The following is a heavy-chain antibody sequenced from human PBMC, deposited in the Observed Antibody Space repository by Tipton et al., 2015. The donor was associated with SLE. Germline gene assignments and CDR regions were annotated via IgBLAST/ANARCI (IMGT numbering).Heavy chain of an antibody. CDR2: FYYSGNR. V-gene: IGHV4-39*01. CDR1: GDSISRDTYY. CDR3: ARRKYYYMDV. J-gene: IGHJ6*03. Sequence: TLSLTCSVSGDSISRDTYYWAWGWIRQPPGKGLEWIGSFYYSGNRYYNPSLKRRVSISVDTSKSQFSLNLNLVTAADTAIYYCARRKYYYMDVWGKGATVTVSS.